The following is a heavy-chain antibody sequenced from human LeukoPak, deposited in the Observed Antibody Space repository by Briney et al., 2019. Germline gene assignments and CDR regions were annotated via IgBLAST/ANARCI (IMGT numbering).Heavy chain of an antibody. Sequence: GGSLRLSCAASGLTFSSHWMHWVRQAPGKGLEWVSVIYSGGSTYYADSVKGRFTISRDNSKNTLYLQMNSLRAEDSALYYCARGGRGSAAVVAPRSFDIWGQGTMVTVSS. D-gene: IGHD3-22*01. J-gene: IGHJ3*02. CDR2: IYSGGST. CDR3: ARGGRGSAAVVAPRSFDI. V-gene: IGHV3-53*01. CDR1: GLTFSSHW.